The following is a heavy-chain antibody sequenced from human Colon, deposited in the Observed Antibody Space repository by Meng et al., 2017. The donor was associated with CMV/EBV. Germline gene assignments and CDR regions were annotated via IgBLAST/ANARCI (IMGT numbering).Heavy chain of an antibody. V-gene: IGHV3-23*01. D-gene: IGHD2-2*02. CDR3: ARHQIRELVPTSIILNF. CDR2: ISGSGGTD. Sequence: GESLKISCAASGFTFSGYAMSWVRQAPGKGLEWVSVISGSGGTDRYADSVKGRFTISRDNFENTLFLQMRSLRAEDTAVYYCARHQIRELVPTSIILNFWGQGTMVTVSS. CDR1: GFTFSGYA. J-gene: IGHJ3*01.